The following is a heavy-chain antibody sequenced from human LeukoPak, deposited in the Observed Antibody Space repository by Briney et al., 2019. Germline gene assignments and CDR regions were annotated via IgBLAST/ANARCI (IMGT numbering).Heavy chain of an antibody. CDR3: ARLYTAVYWYFDL. J-gene: IGHJ2*01. CDR1: GVSISSTSFY. CDR2: MSYRGTT. Sequence: SETLSLTCTVSGVSISSTSFYWGWIRQPPGKGLQWIGTMSYRGTTDYNPSLKSRVTISLDTSKNQFSLKLSSVTAADTAVYYCARLYTAVYWYFDLWGRGTLVTVSS. V-gene: IGHV4-39*07. D-gene: IGHD2-2*02.